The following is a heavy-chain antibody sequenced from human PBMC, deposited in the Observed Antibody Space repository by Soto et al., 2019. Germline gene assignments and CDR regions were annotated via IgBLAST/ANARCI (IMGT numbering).Heavy chain of an antibody. CDR3: AKDATVTYYYDSSGYCPDAFDI. J-gene: IGHJ3*02. CDR1: GFTFSSYA. V-gene: IGHV3-23*01. D-gene: IGHD3-22*01. Sequence: GGSLRLSCAASGFTFSSYAMSWVRQAPGKGLEWVSAISGSGGSTYYADSVKGRFTISRDNSKNTLYLQMNSLRAEDTTVYYCAKDATVTYYYDSSGYCPDAFDIWGQGTMVTVSS. CDR2: ISGSGGST.